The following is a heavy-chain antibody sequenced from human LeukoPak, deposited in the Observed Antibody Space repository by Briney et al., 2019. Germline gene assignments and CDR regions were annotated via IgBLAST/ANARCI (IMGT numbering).Heavy chain of an antibody. J-gene: IGHJ6*03. CDR1: GGSISSYY. V-gene: IGHV4-59*01. CDR3: ARGGGSPYYYYYMDV. D-gene: IGHD3-16*01. CDR2: IYYSGST. Sequence: NTSETLSLTCTVSGGSISSYYWSWIRQPPGKGLEWIGYIYYSGSTNYNPSLKSRVTISVDTSKNQFSLKLSSVTAADTAVYYCARGGGSPYYYYYMDVWGKGTTVTISS.